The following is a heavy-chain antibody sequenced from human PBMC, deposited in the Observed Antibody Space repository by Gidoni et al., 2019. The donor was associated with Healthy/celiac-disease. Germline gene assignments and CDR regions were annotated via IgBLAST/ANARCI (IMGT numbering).Heavy chain of an antibody. CDR1: GFTFSSYA. CDR3: ARDENGAAAGTIDY. CDR2: ISYDGSNK. Sequence: QVQLVESGGGVVQPGRSLRLSCAASGFTFSSYAMHWVRQAPGKGLEWVAVISYDGSNKYYADSVKGRFTISRDNSKNTLYLQMNSLRAEDTAVYYCARDENGAAAGTIDYWGQGTLVTVSS. D-gene: IGHD6-13*01. V-gene: IGHV3-30*04. J-gene: IGHJ4*02.